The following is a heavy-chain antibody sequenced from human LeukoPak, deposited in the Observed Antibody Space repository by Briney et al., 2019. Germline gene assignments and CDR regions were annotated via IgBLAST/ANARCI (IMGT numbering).Heavy chain of an antibody. J-gene: IGHJ5*02. CDR1: GGSFSSGDYS. CDR2: LFSSGTT. Sequence: SQTLSLTCTVSGGSFSSGDYSWNWIRQPAGQGLEWIGRLFSSGTTNYNPSLKSRVTISGDTSNNQFSLKLSSVTAADTAVYYCARDIVVVPAAIYWFDPWGQGTLVTVSS. V-gene: IGHV4-61*02. D-gene: IGHD2-2*01. CDR3: ARDIVVVPAAIYWFDP.